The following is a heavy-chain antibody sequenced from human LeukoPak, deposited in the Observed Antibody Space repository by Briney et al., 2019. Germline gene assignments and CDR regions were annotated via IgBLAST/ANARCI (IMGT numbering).Heavy chain of an antibody. D-gene: IGHD1-26*01. CDR2: ISGSGGSA. V-gene: IGHV3-23*01. Sequence: GGSLRLSCAASGFTFSSYAMSWVRQAPGKGLEWVSAISGSGGSAYYADSVKGRFTISRDNSKNTLYLQMNSLRAEDTAVYYCAKIPVGNYYYYGMDVWGQGTTVTVSS. CDR1: GFTFSSYA. J-gene: IGHJ6*02. CDR3: AKIPVGNYYYYGMDV.